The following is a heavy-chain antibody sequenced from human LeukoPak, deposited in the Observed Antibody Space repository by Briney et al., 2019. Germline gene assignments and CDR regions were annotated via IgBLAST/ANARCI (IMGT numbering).Heavy chain of an antibody. CDR3: ARVPVSVHYFDY. V-gene: IGHV4-39*01. CDR2: IYYSGST. Sequence: SETLSLTCTVSGGSISSSSYYWGWIRQPPGKGLEWIGSIYYSGSTYYNPSLKSRVTISVDTSKNQFSLKLSSVTAADTAVYYCARVPVSVHYFDYWGQGTLVTVSS. CDR1: GGSISSSSYY. J-gene: IGHJ4*02. D-gene: IGHD5/OR15-5a*01.